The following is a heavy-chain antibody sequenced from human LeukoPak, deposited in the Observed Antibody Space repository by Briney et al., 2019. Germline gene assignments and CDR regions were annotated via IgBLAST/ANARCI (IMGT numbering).Heavy chain of an antibody. CDR2: INHSGST. V-gene: IGHV4-34*01. Sequence: PSETLSLTCAVYGGSFSGYYWSWIRQPPGKGLEWIGEINHSGSTDYNPSLKSRVTISVDTSKNQFSLKLSSVTAADTAVYYCARSEYSSSWHDYWYFDLWGRGTLVTVSS. CDR1: GGSFSGYY. J-gene: IGHJ2*01. CDR3: ARSEYSSSWHDYWYFDL. D-gene: IGHD6-13*01.